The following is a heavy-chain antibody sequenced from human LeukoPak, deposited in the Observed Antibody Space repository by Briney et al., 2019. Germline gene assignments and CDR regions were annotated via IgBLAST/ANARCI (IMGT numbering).Heavy chain of an antibody. CDR2: ISGSGGST. V-gene: IGHV3-23*01. D-gene: IGHD7-27*01. CDR3: ARDLNWETY. J-gene: IGHJ4*02. CDR1: GFTFSSYA. Sequence: GGTLRLSCAASGFTFSSYAMSWVRQAPGKGLEWVSAISGSGGSTYYADSVKGRFTISRDNSKNTLYLQMSSLRAEDMAVYYCARDLNWETYWGQGTLVSVSS.